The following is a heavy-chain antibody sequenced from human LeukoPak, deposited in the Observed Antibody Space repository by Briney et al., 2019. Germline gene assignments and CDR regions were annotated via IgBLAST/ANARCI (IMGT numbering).Heavy chain of an antibody. J-gene: IGHJ3*02. D-gene: IGHD6-13*01. V-gene: IGHV3-30*18. CDR3: AKGLHIAVAGTGAFDI. CDR2: TSYDGGNK. CDR1: GFTFSSYG. Sequence: GGSLRLSCAASGFTFSSYGMHWVRQAPGKGLEWVAVTSYDGGNKYYADSVKGRFTVSRDNSKKTLDLQMNSLRAEDTAVYYCAKGLHIAVAGTGAFDIWGQGTMVTVSS.